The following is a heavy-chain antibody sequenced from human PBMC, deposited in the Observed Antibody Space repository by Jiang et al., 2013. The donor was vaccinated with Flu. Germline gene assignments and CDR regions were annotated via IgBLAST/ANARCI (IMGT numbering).Heavy chain of an antibody. CDR3: VCLLHYYNDLDV. CDR1: GASIRSGNYF. CDR2: LYSLGST. Sequence: YGPGLVKPSETLSLTCTVSGASIRSGNYFWAWIRQSPGKGLEWIGSLYSLGSTYYSPSFKSRVTIPGDTSKNQYSVNLSSVTAADTAVYYCVCLLHYYNDLDVWGQGTSVIVSS. V-gene: IGHV4-39*01. D-gene: IGHD3-10*02. J-gene: IGHJ6*02.